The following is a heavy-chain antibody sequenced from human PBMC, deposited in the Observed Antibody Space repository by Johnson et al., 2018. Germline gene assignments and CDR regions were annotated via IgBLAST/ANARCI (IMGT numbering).Heavy chain of an antibody. CDR1: GGTFSTYT. D-gene: IGHD2-15*01. V-gene: IGHV1-69*09. CDR2: IIPILGVP. J-gene: IGHJ3*02. Sequence: QVQLVESGAELTNPGSSVKVSCKPSGGTFSTYTFSWVRQAPGQGLEWLGRIIPILGVPHYAEKFQGRVMITADKSTSTAYMELSSLRADDTAVYYCAKDRVVVSTCDAFDIWGHGTMVTVSS. CDR3: AKDRVVVSTCDAFDI.